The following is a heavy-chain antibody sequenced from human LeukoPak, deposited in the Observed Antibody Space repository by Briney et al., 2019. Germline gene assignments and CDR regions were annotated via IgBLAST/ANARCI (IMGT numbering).Heavy chain of an antibody. Sequence: GGSLRLSCAASGFTFSSYWMSWVRQAPGKGLEWMANIKQDGSEKYYVDSVKGRFTISRDKAKNSLYLQLNSLRAEDTAVYYCARGSMVRGITYYFDYWGQGTLVTVSS. CDR2: IKQDGSEK. CDR1: GFTFSSYW. D-gene: IGHD3-10*01. CDR3: ARGSMVRGITYYFDY. V-gene: IGHV3-7*04. J-gene: IGHJ4*02.